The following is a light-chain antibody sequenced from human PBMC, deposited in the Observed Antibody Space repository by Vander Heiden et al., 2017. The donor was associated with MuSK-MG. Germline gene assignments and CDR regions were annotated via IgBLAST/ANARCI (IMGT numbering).Light chain of an antibody. J-gene: IGKJ2*01. CDR3: QQDHSFPYT. V-gene: IGKV4-1*01. CDR1: QTIYYSSTNKNY. Sequence: DIVMTQSPDSLAVSLGERATINCKSSQTIYYSSTNKNYLAWYQQRPGQPPKLLIYWASTRESGVPDRFSGSGSGTDFTLTISSLQAEDVAVYDCQQDHSFPYTFGQGTTLEIK. CDR2: WAS.